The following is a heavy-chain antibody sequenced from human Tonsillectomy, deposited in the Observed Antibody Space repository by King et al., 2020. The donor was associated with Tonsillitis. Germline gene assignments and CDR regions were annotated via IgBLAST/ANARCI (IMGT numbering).Heavy chain of an antibody. J-gene: IGHJ6*03. CDR1: GGSFSGYY. D-gene: IGHD3-16*01. V-gene: IGHV4-34*01. CDR3: ARVGALHYYYYMDV. Sequence: VQLQQWGAGLLKPSETLSLTCAVYGGSFSGYYWSWIRQPPGKGLEWIGEINHSGCTNYNPSLKSRVTISADTSKNQFSLKLSSVTAADTAVYYCARVGALHYYYYMDVWGKGTTVTVSS. CDR2: INHSGCT.